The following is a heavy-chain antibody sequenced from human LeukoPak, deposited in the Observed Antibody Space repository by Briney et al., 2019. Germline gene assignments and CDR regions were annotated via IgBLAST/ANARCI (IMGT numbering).Heavy chain of an antibody. Sequence: SETLTLTCTASGGSISSSTYYWGWIRQPPGKGLEWIGSISYFGSTYYNPSLKSRVTISVDAYNNHFSLKMSSVTDADTAVYYGSRSRSPSTWVAFDYWGQGTLVTVSS. D-gene: IGHD6-13*01. CDR1: GGSISSSTYY. J-gene: IGHJ4*02. CDR3: SRSRSPSTWVAFDY. V-gene: IGHV4-39*02. CDR2: ISYFGST.